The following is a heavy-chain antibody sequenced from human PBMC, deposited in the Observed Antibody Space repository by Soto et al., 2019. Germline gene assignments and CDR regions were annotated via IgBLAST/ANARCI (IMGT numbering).Heavy chain of an antibody. CDR2: ITSKSAGATT. V-gene: IGHV3-15*01. Sequence: GGSLRLSCVASGFTFSNAWMSWARQVPGKGLEWIGRITSKSAGATTAYAAPVTGRFTVSRDDLKNTLYLQVNSLKTEDTGIYYCYTEHTLFMAHWGQGTLVTVSS. J-gene: IGHJ4*02. CDR1: GFTFSNAW. CDR3: YTEHTLFMAH.